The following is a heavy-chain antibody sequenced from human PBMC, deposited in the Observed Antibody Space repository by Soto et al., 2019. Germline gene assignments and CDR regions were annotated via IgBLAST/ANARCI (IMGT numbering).Heavy chain of an antibody. V-gene: IGHV5-10-1*01. Sequence: PGESLKISCKGSGYSFTSYWISWVRQMPGKGLEWMGRIDPSDSYTNYSPSFQGHVTISADKSISTAYLQWSSLKASDTAMYYCARHMSGYYDGSGYPPGWFDPWGQGTLVTVSS. J-gene: IGHJ5*02. D-gene: IGHD3-22*01. CDR1: GYSFTSYW. CDR2: IDPSDSYT. CDR3: ARHMSGYYDGSGYPPGWFDP.